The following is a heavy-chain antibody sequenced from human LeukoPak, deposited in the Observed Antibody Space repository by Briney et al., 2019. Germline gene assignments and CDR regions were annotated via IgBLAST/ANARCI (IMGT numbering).Heavy chain of an antibody. Sequence: GESLKISCKGSGTSFTNYWIAWVRQMPGKGLECMGIIHDGDTRYSPSFQGQVTISGDKSNSIAYLQWGSLQASYTAMYYCARLGLSHSAGIDYWGQGTMVTVSS. J-gene: IGHJ4*02. V-gene: IGHV5-51*01. CDR3: ARLGLSHSAGIDY. CDR1: GTSFTNYW. D-gene: IGHD3-10*01. CDR2: IHDGDT.